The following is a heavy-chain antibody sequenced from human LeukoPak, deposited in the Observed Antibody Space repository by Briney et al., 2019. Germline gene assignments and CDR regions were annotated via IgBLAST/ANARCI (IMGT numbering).Heavy chain of an antibody. CDR1: GGTFSSYA. CDR2: IIPNLGIA. J-gene: IGHJ6*02. CDR3: ARYCSGGSCYSLSVDYYYGIDV. V-gene: IGHV1-69*04. D-gene: IGHD2-15*01. Sequence: ASVKVSCKASGGTFSSYAISWVRQAPGQGLEWMGRIIPNLGIANYAQKFQGRVTITADKSTSTAYMELSSLRSEDTAVYYCARYCSGGSCYSLSVDYYYGIDVWGQGTTVTVSS.